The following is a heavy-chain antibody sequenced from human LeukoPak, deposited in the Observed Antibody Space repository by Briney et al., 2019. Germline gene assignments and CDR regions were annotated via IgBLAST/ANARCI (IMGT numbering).Heavy chain of an antibody. CDR2: MNPNSGNT. Sequence: ASVKVSCKASGYTFTSYDINWVRQATGQGLEWMGWMNPNSGNTGYAQKFQGRVTMTRNTSISTAYMELSSLRSEDTAVYYCERVGYYDSSGYYSPQKAFDYWGQGTLVTVSS. V-gene: IGHV1-8*01. CDR1: GYTFTSYD. J-gene: IGHJ4*02. CDR3: ERVGYYDSSGYYSPQKAFDY. D-gene: IGHD3-22*01.